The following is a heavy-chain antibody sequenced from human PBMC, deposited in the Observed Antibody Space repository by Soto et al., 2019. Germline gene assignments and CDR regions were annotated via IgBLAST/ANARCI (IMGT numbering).Heavy chain of an antibody. D-gene: IGHD2-21*02. CDR2: ISNDGSNK. Sequence: QVQLVESGGGVVQPGTSLRLSCAASGFTFRSYGMHWVRQAPGKALEWLAVISNDGSNKYLADSVKGRLALSRENSRNTLYLLINRLRVEDPGVYYCGKDTLEYSGGDCPLDYFYGMDVWGQRTTVSVSS. CDR1: GFTFRSYG. V-gene: IGHV3-30*18. CDR3: GKDTLEYSGGDCPLDYFYGMDV. J-gene: IGHJ6*02.